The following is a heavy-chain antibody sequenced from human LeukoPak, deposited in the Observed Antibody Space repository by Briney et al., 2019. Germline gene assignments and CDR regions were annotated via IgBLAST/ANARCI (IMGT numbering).Heavy chain of an antibody. D-gene: IGHD5-24*01. V-gene: IGHV4-59*01. J-gene: IGHJ4*02. CDR1: GGSISDYY. CDR3: ARAGSRDGYKVGDYFDF. Sequence: SETLSLTCTVSGGSISDYYWSWIRQPPGEGLEWIAFIHYSGSTNYNPSLKSRVTISVDTSKNQFSLRLSSVTAADTAVYYCARAGSRDGYKVGDYFDFWGQGTLVTVSS. CDR2: IHYSGST.